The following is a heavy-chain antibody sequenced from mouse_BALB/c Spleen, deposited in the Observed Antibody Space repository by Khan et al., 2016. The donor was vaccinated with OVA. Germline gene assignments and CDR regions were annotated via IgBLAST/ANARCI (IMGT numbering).Heavy chain of an antibody. Sequence: QIQLVQSGPELKKPGETVRISCKASGYTFTTAGIQWVQKMPGKGLKWIGWINTHSGVPKYAEDFKGRFAFSLEISVSTAYLQITNLKNEDTATYFCARGGDAYYRSDGGAMEYWGQGTSGTVSS. CDR1: GYTFTTAG. CDR3: ARGGDAYYRSDGGAMEY. D-gene: IGHD2-12*01. CDR2: INTHSGVP. J-gene: IGHJ4*01. V-gene: IGHV9-4*02.